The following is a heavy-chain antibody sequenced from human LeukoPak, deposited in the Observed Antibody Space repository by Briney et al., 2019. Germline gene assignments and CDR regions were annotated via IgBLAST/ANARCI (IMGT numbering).Heavy chain of an antibody. J-gene: IGHJ1*01. Sequence: PGGSLRLSCAASGFTFSSYAMSWVRQAPGKGLEWDSAISGSGVTTHYAGAVKGRFSISRDNSKNTLYLQMNSLRAEDTALYYCAKKVVVGATSPYSDFQDWGQGTLVTVSS. V-gene: IGHV3-23*01. CDR3: AKKVVVGATSPYSDFQD. CDR1: GFTFSSYA. CDR2: ISGSGVTT. D-gene: IGHD1-26*01.